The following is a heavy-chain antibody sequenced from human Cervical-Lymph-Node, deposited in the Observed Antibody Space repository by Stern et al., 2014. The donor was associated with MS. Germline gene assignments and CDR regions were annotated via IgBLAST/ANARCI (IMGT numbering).Heavy chain of an antibody. CDR1: GGTFSNYA. CDR3: ARGDSEAPIYYFDY. CDR2: ITPIFDAT. D-gene: IGHD2-21*01. V-gene: IGHV1-69*01. J-gene: IGHJ4*02. Sequence: QLVQSGAEVKNPGSSVKVSCKTSGGTFSNYAISWLRQAPGQGLEWMGGITPIFDATTYAQKFQGRVTITADESTRTAYRELSSLRSDDTAMYYCARGDSEAPIYYFDYWGQGTLVTVSS.